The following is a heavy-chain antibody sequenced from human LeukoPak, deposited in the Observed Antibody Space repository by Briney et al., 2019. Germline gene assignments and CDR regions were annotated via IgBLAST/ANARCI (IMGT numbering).Heavy chain of an antibody. CDR3: ARVVRGPSSD. Sequence: GGFLRLSCVASGFTFSDYYMSWIRQAPGKGLEWISYISGSDNSMYYVDSVKGRFTISRDNAKNSLYLQMNSLRAEDTAVYYCARVVRGPSSDWGQGTLVTVSS. D-gene: IGHD5-12*01. CDR1: GFTFSDYY. CDR2: ISGSDNSM. J-gene: IGHJ4*02. V-gene: IGHV3-11*04.